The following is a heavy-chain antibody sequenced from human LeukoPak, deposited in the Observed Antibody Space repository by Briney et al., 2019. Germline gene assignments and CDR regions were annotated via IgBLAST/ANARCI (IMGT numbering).Heavy chain of an antibody. D-gene: IGHD6-6*01. CDR2: IYYSGST. V-gene: IGHV4-59*08. CDR3: ARRHTRLYYFDY. CDR1: GGSISSYY. Sequence: SETLSLTCTVSGGSISSYYWSWIRQPPGKGLEWIGYIYYSGSTNYNPSLKSRVTISVDTSENQFSLKLSSVTAADTAVYYCARRHTRLYYFDYWGQGTLVTVSS. J-gene: IGHJ4*02.